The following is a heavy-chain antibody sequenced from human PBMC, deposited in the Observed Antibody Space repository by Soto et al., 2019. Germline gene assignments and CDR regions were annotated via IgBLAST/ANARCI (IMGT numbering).Heavy chain of an antibody. Sequence: GGSLRLSCAASGFTFSSYAMSWVRQAPGKGLEWVSAISGSGGSTYYADSVKGRFTISRDNSKNTLYLQMNSLRAEDTAVYYCAKDGYSGYDYNWFDPWGQGTLVTVSS. D-gene: IGHD5-12*01. V-gene: IGHV3-23*01. CDR2: ISGSGGST. CDR1: GFTFSSYA. CDR3: AKDGYSGYDYNWFDP. J-gene: IGHJ5*02.